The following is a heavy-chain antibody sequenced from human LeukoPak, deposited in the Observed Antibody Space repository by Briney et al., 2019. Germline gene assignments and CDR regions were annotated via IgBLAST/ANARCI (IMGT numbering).Heavy chain of an antibody. CDR3: AKPYYYGSGSSLDY. CDR2: ISYDGSNK. CDR1: GFTFSSYG. D-gene: IGHD3-10*01. Sequence: GGSLRLSCAASGFTFSSYGMHWVRQAPGKGLEWVAVISYDGSNKYYADSVKGRFTISRDNSKNTLYLQMNSLRAEDTAVYYCAKPYYYGSGSSLDYWGQGTLVTVSS. V-gene: IGHV3-30*18. J-gene: IGHJ4*02.